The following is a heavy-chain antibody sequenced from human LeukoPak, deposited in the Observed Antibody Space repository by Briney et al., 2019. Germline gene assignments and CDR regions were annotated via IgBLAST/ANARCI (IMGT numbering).Heavy chain of an antibody. J-gene: IGHJ4*02. Sequence: ASVKVSCKASGYTFTGYYMHWVRQAPGQGLEWMGWTNPNSGGTNYAQKFQGRVTMTRDTSISTAYMELSRLRSDDTAVYYCARDLSCSGGSCEAPFDYWGQGTLVTVSS. V-gene: IGHV1-2*02. D-gene: IGHD2-15*01. CDR1: GYTFTGYY. CDR2: TNPNSGGT. CDR3: ARDLSCSGGSCEAPFDY.